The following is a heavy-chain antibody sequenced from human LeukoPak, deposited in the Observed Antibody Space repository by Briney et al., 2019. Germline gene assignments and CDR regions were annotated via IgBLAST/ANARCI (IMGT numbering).Heavy chain of an antibody. D-gene: IGHD3-22*01. CDR3: ALTYYYDSSSDY. CDR2: INHSGST. V-gene: IGHV4-34*01. J-gene: IGHJ4*02. CDR1: GGSFSGYY. Sequence: SETLSLTCAVYGGSFSGYYWSWIRQPPGKGLEWIGEINHSGSTNYNPSLKSRVTISVDTSKNQFSLKLSSVTAADTAVYYCALTYYYDSSSDYWGQGTLVTVSS.